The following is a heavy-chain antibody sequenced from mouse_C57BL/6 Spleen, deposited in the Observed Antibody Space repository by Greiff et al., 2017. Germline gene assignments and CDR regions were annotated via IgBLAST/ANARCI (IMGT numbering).Heavy chain of an antibody. V-gene: IGHV1-81*01. CDR3: ARGAYGTPGYYAMDY. CDR1: GYTFTSYG. Sequence: QVQLQQSGAELARPGASVKLSCKASGYTFTSYGISWVKQSTGQGLEWIGEIYPRSGNTYYNEKFKGKATLTADKSSSTAYMELRSLTSEDSAVYFCARGAYGTPGYYAMDYWGQGTSVTVSS. J-gene: IGHJ4*01. D-gene: IGHD2-1*01. CDR2: IYPRSGNT.